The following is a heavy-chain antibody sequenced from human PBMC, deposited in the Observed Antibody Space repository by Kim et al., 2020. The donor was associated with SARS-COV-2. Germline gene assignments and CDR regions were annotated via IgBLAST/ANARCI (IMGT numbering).Heavy chain of an antibody. CDR1: GFTFSSYA. Sequence: GGSLRLSCAASGFTFSSYAMHWVRQAPGKGLEYVSAISSNGGSTYYANSVKGRFTISRDNSKNTLYLQMGSLRAEDMAVYYCAREYCSSTSCSYYYYYGMDVWGQGTTVTVSS. CDR3: AREYCSSTSCSYYYYYGMDV. D-gene: IGHD2-2*01. CDR2: ISSNGGST. J-gene: IGHJ6*02. V-gene: IGHV3-64*01.